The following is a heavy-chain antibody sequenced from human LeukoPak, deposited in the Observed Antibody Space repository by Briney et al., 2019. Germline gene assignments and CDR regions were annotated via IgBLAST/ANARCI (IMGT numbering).Heavy chain of an antibody. CDR2: IWYDGSNK. V-gene: IGHV3-33*01. CDR3: ARESYSGSYDY. D-gene: IGHD1-26*01. CDR1: GFTFSSYG. Sequence: PGRSLRLSCAASGFTFSSYGMHWVRQAPGKGLEWVAVIWYDGSNKYYADPVKGRFTISRDNSKNTLYLQMNSLRAEDTAVYYCARESYSGSYDYWGQGTLVTVSS. J-gene: IGHJ4*02.